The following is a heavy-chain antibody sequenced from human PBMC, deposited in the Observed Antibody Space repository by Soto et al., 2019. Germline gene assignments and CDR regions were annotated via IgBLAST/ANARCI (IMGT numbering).Heavy chain of an antibody. CDR2: ISSTTNHI. Sequence: GGSLRLSCAASGFTFTRYSMNWVRQAPGKGLEWVSSISSTTNHIYYGDSMKGRFTISRDNAKNSLYLEMNSLRAEDTAVYYCARESEDLTSNFDYWGQGTLVTVSS. V-gene: IGHV3-21*06. J-gene: IGHJ4*02. CDR3: ARESEDLTSNFDY. CDR1: GFTFTRYS.